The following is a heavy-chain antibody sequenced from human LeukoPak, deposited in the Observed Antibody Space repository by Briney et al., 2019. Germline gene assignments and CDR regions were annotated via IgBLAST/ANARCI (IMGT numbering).Heavy chain of an antibody. D-gene: IGHD1-14*01. J-gene: IGHJ4*02. V-gene: IGHV3-53*01. CDR2: MWSGGNT. Sequence: PGGSLRLSCAASGFTVSSIYVSWVRQAPGKGLEWVSVMWSGGNTYYADSVKGRFTISRDNSKNTVYLQMDSLRAEDTAMYYCARDGSRRGFDYWGQGTLVTVSP. CDR1: GFTVSSIY. CDR3: ARDGSRRGFDY.